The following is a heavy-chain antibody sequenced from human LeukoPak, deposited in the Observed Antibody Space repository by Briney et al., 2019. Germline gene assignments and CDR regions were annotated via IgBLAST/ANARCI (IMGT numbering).Heavy chain of an antibody. V-gene: IGHV3-69-1*01. J-gene: IGHJ4*02. CDR2: IVGSSST. CDR1: GFTFSNFA. D-gene: IGHD6-13*01. CDR3: ARIGAGSSRDY. Sequence: KSGGSLRISCAASGFTFSNFAMTWVRQAPGKGLEWVSSIVGSSSTYYADSLKGRFTISRDNAKNSLYLQMNSLRAEDTAVYYCARIGAGSSRDYWGQGTLVTVSS.